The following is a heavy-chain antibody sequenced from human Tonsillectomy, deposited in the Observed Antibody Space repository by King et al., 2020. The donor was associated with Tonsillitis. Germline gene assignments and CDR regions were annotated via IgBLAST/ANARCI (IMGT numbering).Heavy chain of an antibody. Sequence: VQLVESGGEVKEPGASVKVSCQASYDTFTSYGISWVRQAPGQRLEWMGWINPYTDNTNYAQNFQGRVTMTTDTSTNTAYMVLMSLRSDDTAVYYCASYIWGDAFDVWGQGTMVTVSS. CDR3: ASYIWGDAFDV. D-gene: IGHD3-16*01. CDR1: YDTFTSYG. CDR2: INPYTDNT. J-gene: IGHJ3*01. V-gene: IGHV1-18*01.